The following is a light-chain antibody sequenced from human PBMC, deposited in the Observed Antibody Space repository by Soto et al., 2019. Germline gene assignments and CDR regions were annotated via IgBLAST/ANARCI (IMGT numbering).Light chain of an antibody. CDR3: SSYTSSSTYV. CDR1: SSDVGGYNY. Sequence: QSVLTQPASVSGSPGQSITISCTVTSSDVGGYNYVSWYQQHPGKAPKLMIYEVSNRPSGVSNRFSGSKSGNTASLTISGLQAEDEADYYSSSYTSSSTYVFGTGTKVTVL. CDR2: EVS. J-gene: IGLJ1*01. V-gene: IGLV2-14*01.